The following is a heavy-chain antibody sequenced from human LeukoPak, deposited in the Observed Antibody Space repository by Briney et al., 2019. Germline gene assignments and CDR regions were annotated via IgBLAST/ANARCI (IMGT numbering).Heavy chain of an antibody. V-gene: IGHV4-30-4*08. Sequence: SQTLSLTCTVSGGSISSGDYYWSWIRQPPGKGLEWIGYIYYSGSTYYNPSLKSRVTISVDTFKNQFSLKLSSVTAADTAVYYCARTIVGATGYFDYWGQGTLVTVSS. J-gene: IGHJ4*02. CDR2: IYYSGST. CDR3: ARTIVGATGYFDY. CDR1: GGSISSGDYY. D-gene: IGHD1-26*01.